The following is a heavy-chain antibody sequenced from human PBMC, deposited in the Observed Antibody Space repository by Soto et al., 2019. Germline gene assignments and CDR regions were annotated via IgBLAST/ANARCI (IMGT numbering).Heavy chain of an antibody. CDR1: GYTFTSYT. V-gene: IGHV1-3*01. CDR3: VVGAIAPVSYYHFAP. D-gene: IGHD1-26*01. CDR2: INVGNGDT. Sequence: ASVKVSCKASGYTFTSYTIHWVRQAAGQRLEWMGWINVGNGDTKYSQNFQGRVTISRDTSANTAYMELSSLRSEDTAVYYCVVGAIAPVSYYHFAPGGQETLVTVSS. J-gene: IGHJ5*02.